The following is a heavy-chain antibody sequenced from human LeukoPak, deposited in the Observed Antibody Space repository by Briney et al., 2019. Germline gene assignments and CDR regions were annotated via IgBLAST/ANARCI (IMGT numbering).Heavy chain of an antibody. Sequence: PGGSLRLSCAASGFTVSSKYMNWVRLAPGKGLEWVSSISRSNIYKYYADSVKGRFTISRDNAKNSLYLQMNSLRAEDTAVYYCARDLVVVVAAPHNWFDPWGQGTLVTVSS. V-gene: IGHV3-21*01. J-gene: IGHJ5*02. CDR3: ARDLVVVVAAPHNWFDP. CDR2: ISRSNIYK. CDR1: GFTVSSKY. D-gene: IGHD2-15*01.